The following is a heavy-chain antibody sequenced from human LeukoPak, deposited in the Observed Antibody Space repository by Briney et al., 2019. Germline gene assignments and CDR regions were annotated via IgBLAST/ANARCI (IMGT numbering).Heavy chain of an antibody. CDR2: IYYSGST. J-gene: IGHJ3*02. Sequence: SETLSLTCTVSGGSISSYYWSWIRQPPGKGLEWIGYIYYSGSTNYNPSLKSRVTISVDTSKNQFSLKLSSVTAADTAVYYCARVNRRAFDIWGQETMVTVSS. CDR1: GGSISSYY. D-gene: IGHD2/OR15-2a*01. CDR3: ARVNRRAFDI. V-gene: IGHV4-59*01.